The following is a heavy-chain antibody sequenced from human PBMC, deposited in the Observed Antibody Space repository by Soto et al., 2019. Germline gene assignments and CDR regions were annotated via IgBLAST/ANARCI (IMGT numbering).Heavy chain of an antibody. J-gene: IGHJ3*02. CDR2: ISGTTKYI. V-gene: IGHV3-21*01. CDR1: GFTFSSFN. CDR3: ARSVIFRGLIRTFDM. D-gene: IGHD3-10*01. Sequence: EVQLVESGGGLVKAGGSLRLSCSASGFTFSSFNMHWVRRAPGKGLEWVSSISGTTKYIYYGDSVKGRFTISRDNAENSMFLQMNRLRVEDTAVYYCARSVIFRGLIRTFDMWGQGTPVTVSS.